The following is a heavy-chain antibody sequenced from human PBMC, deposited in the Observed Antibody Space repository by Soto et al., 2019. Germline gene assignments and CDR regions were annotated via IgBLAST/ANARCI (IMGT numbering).Heavy chain of an antibody. CDR3: ARLQPDTSGYYFDH. J-gene: IGHJ4*02. D-gene: IGHD3-3*01. Sequence: QVHLQESGPGLVKPSGTLSLTRAVSGGSISTNQWWNWVRQAPGKGLEWIGEIFHVGSTNYNPSLKSRVIISVDKSKNQFSLNLSSVTAADTAVYYCARLQPDTSGYYFDHWGQGALVTVSS. CDR1: GGSISTNQW. CDR2: IFHVGST. V-gene: IGHV4-4*02.